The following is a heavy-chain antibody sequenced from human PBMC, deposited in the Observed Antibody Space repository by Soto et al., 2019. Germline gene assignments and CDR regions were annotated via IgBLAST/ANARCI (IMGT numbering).Heavy chain of an antibody. D-gene: IGHD1-26*01. J-gene: IGHJ4*02. Sequence: GESLKISCKASGYRFSTYWIGWVRQRPGKGPEWMAIIYPGDSDARENPSFQGQVTISADKSSNTVHLQWRSLKASDTAIYYCARLGGIVDTGTWIQWGQGXPVTVSS. CDR3: ARLGGIVDTGTWIQ. V-gene: IGHV5-51*01. CDR2: IYPGDSDA. CDR1: GYRFSTYW.